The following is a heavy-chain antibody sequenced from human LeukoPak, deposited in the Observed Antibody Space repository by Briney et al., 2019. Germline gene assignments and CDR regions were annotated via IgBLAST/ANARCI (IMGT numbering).Heavy chain of an antibody. D-gene: IGHD3-10*01. J-gene: IGHJ6*02. CDR3: ARGYGSGSYLYYYYGMDV. V-gene: IGHV4-30-2*01. CDR2: IYHSGST. Sequence: PSETLSLTCAVSGGSISSGGYSWSWIRQPPGKGLEWIGYIYHSGSTYYNPSLKSRVTISVDRTKNQFSLKLSSVTAADTAVYYCARGYGSGSYLYYYYGMDVWGQGTTVTVSS. CDR1: GGSISSGGYS.